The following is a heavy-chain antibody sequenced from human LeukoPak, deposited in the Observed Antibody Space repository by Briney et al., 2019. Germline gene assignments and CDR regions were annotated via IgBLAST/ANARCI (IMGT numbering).Heavy chain of an antibody. CDR1: GFTFSSYE. CDR2: ISSSGSTI. J-gene: IGHJ6*03. V-gene: IGHV3-48*03. CDR3: ASYGSGSYYKPYYYYYYMDV. Sequence: GGSLRLSCAASGFTFSSYEMNWVRQAPGKGLEWVSYISSSGSTIYYADSVKGRFTISRDNAKNSLYLQMNSLRAEDTAVYYCASYGSGSYYKPYYYYYYMDVWGKGTTVTISS. D-gene: IGHD3-10*01.